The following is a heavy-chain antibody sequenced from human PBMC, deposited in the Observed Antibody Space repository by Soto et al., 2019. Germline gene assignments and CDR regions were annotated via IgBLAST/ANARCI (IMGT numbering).Heavy chain of an antibody. D-gene: IGHD2-2*01. J-gene: IGHJ4*02. CDR1: GFTFSGSA. CDR2: IRSKANSYAT. Sequence: EVQLVESGGGLVQPGGSLKLSCAASGFTFSGSAMHWVRQASGKGLEWVGRIRSKANSYATAYAASVKGRFTISRDDSKNTAYLQMNSLKTEDTAVYYCTRLASYCSSTSCRYFDYWGQGTLVTVSS. CDR3: TRLASYCSSTSCRYFDY. V-gene: IGHV3-73*01.